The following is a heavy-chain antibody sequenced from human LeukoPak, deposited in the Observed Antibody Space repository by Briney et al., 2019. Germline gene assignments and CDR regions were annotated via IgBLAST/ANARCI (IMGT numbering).Heavy chain of an antibody. CDR2: INYSGST. CDR1: GGSISSYY. D-gene: IGHD6-13*01. V-gene: IGHV4-59*08. J-gene: IGHJ1*01. CDR3: ARGHEKGIAAAGIHH. Sequence: KTSETLSLTCTVSGGSISSYYWSWIRQPPGKGLEWIGYINYSGSTNYNPSLKSRVTISVDTSKNQFSLKLSSVTAADTAVYYCARGHEKGIAAAGIHHWGQGTLVTVSS.